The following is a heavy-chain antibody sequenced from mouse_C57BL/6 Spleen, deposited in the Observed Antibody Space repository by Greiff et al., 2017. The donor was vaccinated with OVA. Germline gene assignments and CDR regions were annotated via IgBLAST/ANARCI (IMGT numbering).Heavy chain of an antibody. CDR3: ARGGDYDDDYYAMDY. D-gene: IGHD2-4*01. V-gene: IGHV1-82*01. J-gene: IGHJ4*01. CDR2: IYPGDGDT. Sequence: VQLQQSGPELVKPGASVKISCKASGYAFSSSWMNWVKQRPGKGLEWIGRIYPGDGDTNYNGKFKGKATLTADKSSSTAYMQLSSLTSEDSAVYFCARGGDYDDDYYAMDYWGQGTSVTVSS. CDR1: GYAFSSSW.